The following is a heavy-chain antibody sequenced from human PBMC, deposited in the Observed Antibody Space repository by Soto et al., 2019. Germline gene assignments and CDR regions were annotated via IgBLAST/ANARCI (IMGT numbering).Heavy chain of an antibody. CDR1: GYSFTSYW. CDR3: AASIFYYGMDV. Sequence: GASVKVSCKAAGYSFTSYWIGWVRQMPGKGLEWMGIIYPGDSDTRYSPSFQGQVTISADKSITTTYLQWSSLKASDTAIYYCAASIFYYGMDVWGQGTTVTVSS. CDR2: IYPGDSDT. J-gene: IGHJ6*02. V-gene: IGHV5-51*01.